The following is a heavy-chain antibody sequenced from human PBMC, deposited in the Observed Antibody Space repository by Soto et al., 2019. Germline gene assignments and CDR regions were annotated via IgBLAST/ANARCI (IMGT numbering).Heavy chain of an antibody. D-gene: IGHD6-19*01. V-gene: IGHV4-4*07. CDR1: GGSISSYY. J-gene: IGHJ6*02. Sequence: QVQLQESGPGLVKPSETLSLTCTVSGGSISSYYWSWIRQPAGKGLEWIGRIYTSGSTNYNPSLKSRVTMSVGTSKNQFSLKLSSVTAADTAVYYCARAGVAVAGTAYYYGMDVWGQGTTVTVSS. CDR3: ARAGVAVAGTAYYYGMDV. CDR2: IYTSGST.